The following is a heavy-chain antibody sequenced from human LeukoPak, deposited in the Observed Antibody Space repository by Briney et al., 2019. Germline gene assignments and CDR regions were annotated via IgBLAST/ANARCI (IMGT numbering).Heavy chain of an antibody. CDR1: GFTFDDYA. Sequence: GGSLRLSCAASGFTFDDYAMHWVRQAPGKGLEWVSGISWNSGSIGYADSVKGRFTISRDNAKNSLYLQMNSLRAEDMALYYCARTDTAMAPFDYWGQGTLVTVSS. CDR3: ARTDTAMAPFDY. D-gene: IGHD5-18*01. V-gene: IGHV3-9*03. J-gene: IGHJ4*02. CDR2: ISWNSGSI.